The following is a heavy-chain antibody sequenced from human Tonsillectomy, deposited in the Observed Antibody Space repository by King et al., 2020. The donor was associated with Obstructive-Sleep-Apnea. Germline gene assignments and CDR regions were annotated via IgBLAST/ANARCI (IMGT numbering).Heavy chain of an antibody. D-gene: IGHD2-2*01. CDR3: ARVSDQLLSWVDY. J-gene: IGHJ4*02. CDR1: GGSISSGNYY. Sequence: QVQLQESGPGLVKPSQTLSLTCTVSGGSISSGNYYWSWIRQPPGKGLEWIGDIYYSGKTFYNPSLKSRVTTSVDPSKSQFSLQLGSVTAADTAVYYCARVSDQLLSWVDYWGQGTLVTVSS. V-gene: IGHV4-30-4*01. CDR2: IYYSGKT.